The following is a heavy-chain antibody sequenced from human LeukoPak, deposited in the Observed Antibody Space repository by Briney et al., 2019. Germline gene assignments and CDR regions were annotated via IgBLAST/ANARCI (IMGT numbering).Heavy chain of an antibody. CDR1: GFTFSSYG. Sequence: GGSLRLSCAASGFTFSSYGMHWVRQAPGKGLEWVAFIRYDGSNKYYADSVKGRFTISRDNAKNSLFLQMNSLRVEDSALYYCTSQGSGYDSPTDYWGQGTLITVSS. CDR3: TSQGSGYDSPTDY. V-gene: IGHV3-30*02. J-gene: IGHJ4*02. D-gene: IGHD5-12*01. CDR2: IRYDGSNK.